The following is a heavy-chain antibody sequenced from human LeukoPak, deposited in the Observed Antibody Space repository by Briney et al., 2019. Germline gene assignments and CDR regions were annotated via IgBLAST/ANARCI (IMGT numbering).Heavy chain of an antibody. CDR1: GFTFRSYA. CDR2: ICWNSGSI. Sequence: GGSLRLSCAASGFTFRSYAMSWVRQAPGTGLEWVSGICWNSGSIGYAESVKGRFTISRDNAKNSLYLQMNSLRAEDTALYYCAKDGTYYYDSSGYWGYFDYWGQGTLVTVSS. D-gene: IGHD3-22*01. V-gene: IGHV3-9*01. J-gene: IGHJ4*02. CDR3: AKDGTYYYDSSGYWGYFDY.